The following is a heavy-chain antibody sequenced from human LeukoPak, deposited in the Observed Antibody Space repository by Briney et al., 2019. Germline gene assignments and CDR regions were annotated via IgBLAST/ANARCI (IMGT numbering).Heavy chain of an antibody. Sequence: SVKVSCKASGGTFSSYAISWVRQAPGQGLEWMGGIIPIFGTANYAQKFQGRVTITTDESTSTAYMELSSLRSEDTAVYYCARDQVRSSGWQRAMDVWGKGTTVTVSS. J-gene: IGHJ6*04. CDR1: GGTFSSYA. D-gene: IGHD6-19*01. CDR2: IIPIFGTA. CDR3: ARDQVRSSGWQRAMDV. V-gene: IGHV1-69*05.